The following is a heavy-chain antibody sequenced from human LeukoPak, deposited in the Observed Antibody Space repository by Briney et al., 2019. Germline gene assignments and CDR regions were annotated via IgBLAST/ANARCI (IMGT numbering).Heavy chain of an antibody. V-gene: IGHV3-9*01. CDR3: ARASYYYGTSGLGAFDV. Sequence: PGRSLRLSCAASGFIFGDYGMYWVRQAPGKGLEWVSGINWNSDRIGYADSVKGRFTISRDNAKNSLYMQMNSVRAEDTALYYCARASYYYGTSGLGAFDVWGQGTTVIVSS. D-gene: IGHD3-22*01. CDR1: GFIFGDYG. CDR2: INWNSDRI. J-gene: IGHJ3*01.